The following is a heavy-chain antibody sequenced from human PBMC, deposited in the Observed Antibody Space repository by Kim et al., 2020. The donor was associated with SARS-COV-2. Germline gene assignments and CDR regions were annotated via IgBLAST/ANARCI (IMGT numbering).Heavy chain of an antibody. D-gene: IGHD2-21*01. Sequence: GGSLRLSCATSGLSFSGAWMSWVRQAPGKVLEWVGRIKSKTDDGTTDYAAPVKGRFTISRDDSKDTLYLKMNSLKIEDTAVYYCTTDPGGMWPDYWGQGTLVTVSS. CDR2: IKSKTDDGTT. CDR3: TTDPGGMWPDY. CDR1: GLSFSGAW. V-gene: IGHV3-15*01. J-gene: IGHJ4*02.